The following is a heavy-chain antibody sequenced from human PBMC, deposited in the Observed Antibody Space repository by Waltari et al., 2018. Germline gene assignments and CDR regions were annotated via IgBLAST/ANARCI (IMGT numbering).Heavy chain of an antibody. Sequence: QVQLVQSGAEVKKPGSSVKVSCKASGGTFSSYAISWVRQAPGQGLEGMGGIIPIFGTGNYGQKFQGRVTITADESTSTAYMELSSLRSEDTAVYYCARGSYSNYLTYYYGMDVWGQGTTVTVSS. CDR1: GGTFSSYA. CDR3: ARGSYSNYLTYYYGMDV. D-gene: IGHD4-4*01. CDR2: IIPIFGTG. V-gene: IGHV1-69*12. J-gene: IGHJ6*02.